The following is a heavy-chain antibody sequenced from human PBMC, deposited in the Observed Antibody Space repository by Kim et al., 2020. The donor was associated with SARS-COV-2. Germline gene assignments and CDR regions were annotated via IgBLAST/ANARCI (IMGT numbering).Heavy chain of an antibody. CDR2: IIPIFGTA. V-gene: IGHV1-69*13. Sequence: SVKVSCKASGGTFSSYAISWVRQAPGQGLEWMGGIIPIFGTANYAQKFQGRVTITADESTSTAYMELSSLRSEDTAVYYCARPNMGGVYFDYWGQGTLVTVSS. CDR3: ARPNMGGVYFDY. D-gene: IGHD1-26*01. J-gene: IGHJ4*02. CDR1: GGTFSSYA.